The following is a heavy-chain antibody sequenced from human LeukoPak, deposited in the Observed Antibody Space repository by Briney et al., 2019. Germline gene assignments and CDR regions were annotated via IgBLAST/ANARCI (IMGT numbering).Heavy chain of an antibody. D-gene: IGHD4-17*01. CDR3: ARGRGGGDQRDFDY. V-gene: IGHV1-18*01. Sequence: ASVKVSCKASGYTFTSYGISWVRQAPGQGLEWMGWISAYNANTNYAQKLQGRVTMTTDTSTSTAYMELRSLRSDDSAMYYCARGRGGGDQRDFDYWGQGTLVTVSS. CDR2: ISAYNANT. CDR1: GYTFTSYG. J-gene: IGHJ4*02.